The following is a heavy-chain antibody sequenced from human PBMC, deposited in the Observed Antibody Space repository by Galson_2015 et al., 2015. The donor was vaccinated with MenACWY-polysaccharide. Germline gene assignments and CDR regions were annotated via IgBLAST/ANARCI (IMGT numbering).Heavy chain of an antibody. CDR1: GGSISSSSYY. CDR3: ARPRSDTYYGSAPWGWFDP. V-gene: IGHV4-39*01. CDR2: IYYSGST. Sequence: ETLSLTCTVSGGSISSSSYYWGWIRQPPGKGLEWIGSIYYSGSTYYNPSLKSRVTISVDTSKNQFSLKLSSVTAADTAVYYCARPRSDTYYGSAPWGWFDPWGQGTLVTVSS. J-gene: IGHJ5*02. D-gene: IGHD3-10*01.